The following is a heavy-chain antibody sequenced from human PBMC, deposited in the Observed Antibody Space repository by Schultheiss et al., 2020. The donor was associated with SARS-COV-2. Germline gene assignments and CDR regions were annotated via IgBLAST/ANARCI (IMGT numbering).Heavy chain of an antibody. Sequence: SETLSLTYTVSGGSISSGYHWRWTRQHPGKGLEWIGYIYYSGSTYYNPSLKSRVTISVDTSKNQFSLKLSSVTAADTAVYYCARTVVATTRDWYFDLWGRGTLVTVSS. D-gene: IGHD5-12*01. J-gene: IGHJ2*01. V-gene: IGHV4-31*03. CDR2: IYYSGST. CDR3: ARTVVATTRDWYFDL. CDR1: GGSISSGYH.